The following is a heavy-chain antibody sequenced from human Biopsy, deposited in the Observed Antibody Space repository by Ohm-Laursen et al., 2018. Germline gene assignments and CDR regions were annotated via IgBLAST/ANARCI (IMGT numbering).Heavy chain of an antibody. D-gene: IGHD3-3*01. CDR1: GGPSSNYA. V-gene: IGHV1-69*04. CDR2: IVPILGHL. CDR3: AADADGYYTEFDY. J-gene: IGHJ4*02. Sequence: SVKVSCNASGGPSSNYACSWVRQAPGQGLEWVGRIVPILGHLNYAQRFQGRVSITADKSTTYVYMELSRLTSGDTAVYYCAADADGYYTEFDYWGPGTLVTVSS.